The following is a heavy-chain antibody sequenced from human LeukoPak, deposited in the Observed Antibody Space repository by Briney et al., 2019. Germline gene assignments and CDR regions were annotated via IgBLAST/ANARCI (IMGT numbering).Heavy chain of an antibody. Sequence: PSETLSLTCTVSGGSISSYYRSWIRQPPGQGLEWIGYIYYSGSTNYNPSLKSRVTISVDTSKNQFSLKLSSVTAADTAVYYCARCVTTDYYYYMDIWGKGTTVTVSS. CDR3: ARCVTTDYYYYMDI. D-gene: IGHD4-11*01. CDR2: IYYSGST. V-gene: IGHV4-59*01. J-gene: IGHJ6*03. CDR1: GGSISSYY.